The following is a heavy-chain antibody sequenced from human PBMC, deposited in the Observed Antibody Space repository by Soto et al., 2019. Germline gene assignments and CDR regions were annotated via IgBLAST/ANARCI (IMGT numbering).Heavy chain of an antibody. D-gene: IGHD3-10*01. CDR2: ISISSDYK. J-gene: IGHJ5*02. V-gene: IGHV3-48*02. Sequence: QLVELGGGLVQPGGSLRFSCVASGFSFSNHHMNWIRQAPGKGLEWVSYISISSDYKHYADSVRGRFTVSRDNARNSLYLQMNSLRDEDTAVYYCARDIWEYGSNWFDPWGQGTLVTVSS. CDR1: GFSFSNHH. CDR3: ARDIWEYGSNWFDP.